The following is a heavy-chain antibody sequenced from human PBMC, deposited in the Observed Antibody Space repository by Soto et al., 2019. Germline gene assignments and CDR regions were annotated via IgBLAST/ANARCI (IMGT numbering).Heavy chain of an antibody. CDR3: ARGYSSSWPVDGMDV. J-gene: IGHJ6*02. CDR1: GGSFSGYY. CDR2: INHSGST. Sequence: PSETLSLTCAVYGGSFSGYYWSWIRQPPGKGLEWIGEINHSGSTNYNPSLKSRVTISVDTSKNQFSLKLSSVTAADTAVYYCARGYSSSWPVDGMDVWGQGTTVTVSS. V-gene: IGHV4-34*01. D-gene: IGHD6-13*01.